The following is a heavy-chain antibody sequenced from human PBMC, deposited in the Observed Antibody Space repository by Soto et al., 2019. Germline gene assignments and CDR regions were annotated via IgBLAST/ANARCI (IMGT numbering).Heavy chain of an antibody. CDR1: GFTFSSYS. J-gene: IGHJ5*02. CDR3: ARDNGIAASFHP. D-gene: IGHD6-13*01. CDR2: IVSSSTTI. V-gene: IGHV3-48*02. Sequence: HPGGSLRLSCAASGFTFSSYSMNCARQAPGKGLEWIAYIVSSSTTIFYADSVKGRFTISRDNAKSSLYLQMNSLRDEDTAVYYCARDNGIAASFHPWGQGTLVTVSS.